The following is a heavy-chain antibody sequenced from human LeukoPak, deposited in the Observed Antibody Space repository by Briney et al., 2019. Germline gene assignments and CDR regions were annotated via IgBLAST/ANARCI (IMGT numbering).Heavy chain of an antibody. CDR2: IYSGGST. V-gene: IGHV3-66*01. D-gene: IGHD6-6*01. Sequence: GGSLRLSCAASGFTVSNNFMSWVRQAPGKGLEWVSVIYSGGSTNYADSVKGRFTISRDNSKNTLYLEMNSLRAEDTAVYYCSNWVEGARPSLDYWGQGALVTVSS. J-gene: IGHJ4*02. CDR3: SNWVEGARPSLDY. CDR1: GFTVSNNF.